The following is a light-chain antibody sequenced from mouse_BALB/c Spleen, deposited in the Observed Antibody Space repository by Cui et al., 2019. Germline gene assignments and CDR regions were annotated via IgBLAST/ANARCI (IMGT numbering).Light chain of an antibody. CDR3: QQRSSYPFT. V-gene: IGKV4-57*01. CDR2: STS. J-gene: IGKJ4*01. Sequence: QIVPTQSSAIMSASPGEKVTITCSASSSVSYMHWFQQKPGTSPKLWIYSTSNLASGVPARFSGSGSGTSYSLTISRMEAEDAATYYCQQRSSYPFTFGSGTKLEIK. CDR1: SSVSY.